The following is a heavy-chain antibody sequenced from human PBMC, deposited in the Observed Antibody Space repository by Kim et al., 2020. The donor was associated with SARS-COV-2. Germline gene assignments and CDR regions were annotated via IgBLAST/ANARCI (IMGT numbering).Heavy chain of an antibody. J-gene: IGHJ6*02. D-gene: IGHD3-9*01. CDR1: GGSVSSGSYY. V-gene: IGHV4-61*01. CDR3: ARDRAFDWLLTEDYYGMDV. CDR2: IYYSGST. Sequence: SETLSLTCTVSGGSVSSGSYYWSWIRQPPGKGLEWIGYIYYSGSTNYNPSLKSRVTISVDTSKNQFSLKLSSVTAADTAVYYCARDRAFDWLLTEDYYGMDVWGQGTTVTVSS.